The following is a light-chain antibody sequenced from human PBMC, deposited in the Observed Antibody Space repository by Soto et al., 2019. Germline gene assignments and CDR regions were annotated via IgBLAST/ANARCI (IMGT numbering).Light chain of an antibody. CDR1: QNFRSY. V-gene: IGKV3-11*01. Sequence: EIVLTQSPATLSLSPGERATLSCGASQNFRSYLAWYQQKPGQAPRLLIYDASNSATGIPARFSGSGSGTDFTLTISSLEPEDFAVYYCQQRSNWPITFGQGTRLEIK. J-gene: IGKJ5*01. CDR3: QQRSNWPIT. CDR2: DAS.